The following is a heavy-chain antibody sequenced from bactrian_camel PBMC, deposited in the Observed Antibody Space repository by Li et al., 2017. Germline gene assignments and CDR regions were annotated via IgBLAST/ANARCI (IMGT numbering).Heavy chain of an antibody. J-gene: IGHJ4*01. CDR2: INSTDTT. V-gene: IGHV3S53*01. CDR1: GYKYRGYC. Sequence: VQLVESGGGSVQAGGSLRLSCDASGYKYRGYCMTWYRQAPGKGREMVAKINSTDTTTYSTDVTGRFTISHDQSEMALYLQMNNLRTEDTATYYCNQHVCGPSDPRTGLMRQFDVWGQGTQVTVS. D-gene: IGHD3*01. CDR3: NQHVCGPSDPRTGLMRQFDV.